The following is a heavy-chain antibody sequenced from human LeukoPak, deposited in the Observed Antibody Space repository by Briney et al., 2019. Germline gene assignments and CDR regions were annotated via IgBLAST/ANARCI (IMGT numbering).Heavy chain of an antibody. CDR2: ISYSGGSS. CDR3: AXXLXYSXSSARKNYFDY. CDR1: GFTFNTYA. Sequence: GGSLRLSCAASGFTFNTYAMIWVRQAPGKGLEWVSGISYSGGSSYYADSVKGRFTISRDNSKNTLYLQMSSLRAEDTAVYYCAXXLXYSXSSARKNYFDYWGQGTLVTVSS. V-gene: IGHV3-23*01. J-gene: IGHJ4*02. D-gene: IGHD6-13*01.